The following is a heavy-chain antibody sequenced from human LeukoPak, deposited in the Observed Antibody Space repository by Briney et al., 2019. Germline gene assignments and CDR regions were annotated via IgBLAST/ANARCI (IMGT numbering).Heavy chain of an antibody. D-gene: IGHD1-26*01. CDR1: GYTLTELS. CDR2: FDPEDGET. J-gene: IGHJ5*02. CDR3: AKVGSVVGATTFDWFDP. V-gene: IGHV1-24*01. Sequence: ASVKVSCKVSGYTLTELSMHWVRQAPGKGLEWMGGFDPEDGETIYAQKFQGRVTMTEDTSTDTAYMELSRLRSEDKAVYYCAKVGSVVGATTFDWFDPWGQGTLVTVSS.